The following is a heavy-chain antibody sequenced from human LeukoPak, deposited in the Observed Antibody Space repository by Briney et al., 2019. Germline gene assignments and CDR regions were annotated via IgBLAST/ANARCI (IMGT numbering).Heavy chain of an antibody. CDR3: ARDLRFLEWLFEGDDAFDI. V-gene: IGHV1-2*02. CDR1: GYTFTGYY. Sequence: ASVKVSCKASGYTFTGYYMHWVRQAPGQGLEWMGWINPNSGGTNYAQKFQGRVTMTRDTSISTAYMELSRLRSDDTAVYYCARDLRFLEWLFEGDDAFDIWGQGTMVTVSS. D-gene: IGHD3-3*01. CDR2: INPNSGGT. J-gene: IGHJ3*02.